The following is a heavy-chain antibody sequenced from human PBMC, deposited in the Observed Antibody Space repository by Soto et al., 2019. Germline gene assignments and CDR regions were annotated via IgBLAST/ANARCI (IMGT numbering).Heavy chain of an antibody. V-gene: IGHV3-9*01. D-gene: IGHD6-6*01. CDR1: GFTFDDYA. CDR2: ISWNSGSM. CDR3: AKDTVGSHIAARGSSWGIDY. J-gene: IGHJ4*02. Sequence: EVQLVESGGGLVQPGRSLRLSCAASGFTFDDYAMHWVRQAPGKGLEWVSGISWNSGSMDYADSVKGRFTISRDNAKNSLYLQINSLRAEDTALYYCAKDTVGSHIAARGSSWGIDYWGQGTLVTVSS.